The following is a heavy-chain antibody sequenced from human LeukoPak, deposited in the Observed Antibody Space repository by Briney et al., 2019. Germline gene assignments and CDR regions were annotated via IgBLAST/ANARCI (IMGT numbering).Heavy chain of an antibody. CDR1: GGSISSGGYY. CDR3: ASVDYGDYLFDY. D-gene: IGHD4-17*01. V-gene: IGHV4-31*03. CDR2: IYYSGST. J-gene: IGHJ4*02. Sequence: SETLSLTCTVSGGSISSGGYYWSWIRQHPGKGLEWIGYIYYSGSTYYNPSLKSRVTISVDTSKNQFSLKLSSVTAAGTAVYYCASVDYGDYLFDYWGQGTLVTVSS.